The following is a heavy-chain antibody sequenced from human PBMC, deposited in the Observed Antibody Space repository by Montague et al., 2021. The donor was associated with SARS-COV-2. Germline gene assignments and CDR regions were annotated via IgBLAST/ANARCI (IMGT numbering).Heavy chain of an antibody. CDR1: GGSISSCCYY. CDR2: IYYSGST. Sequence: TLSLTCTVSGGSISSCCYYWSWICQHPGKGLEWIGYIYYSGSTYYNPSLKSRVTISVDTSKNQLSLKLSSVTAADTAVYYCARDIFQRTPATTMVYSYYCGIDVWGQGTTVTVSS. D-gene: IGHD5-18*01. V-gene: IGHV4-31*03. J-gene: IGHJ6*02. CDR3: ARDIFQRTPATTMVYSYYCGIDV.